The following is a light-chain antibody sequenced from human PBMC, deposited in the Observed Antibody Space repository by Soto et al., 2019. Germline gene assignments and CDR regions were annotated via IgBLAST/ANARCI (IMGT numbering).Light chain of an antibody. V-gene: IGKV3-20*01. CDR3: QQYMSSVT. CDR2: GAS. Sequence: EIVLTQSPGSLSLSPGQRATLSCRASQSVDTTFFAWYQKKPGQAPRLLIYGASKRATGIPDRFSGSGSGTDFTLIISRLEPEDVAEYFCQQYMSSVTFGRGTKVEIK. CDR1: QSVDTTF. J-gene: IGKJ1*01.